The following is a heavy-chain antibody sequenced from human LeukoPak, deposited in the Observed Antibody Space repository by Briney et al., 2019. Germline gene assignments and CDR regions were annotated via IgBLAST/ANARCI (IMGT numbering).Heavy chain of an antibody. J-gene: IGHJ4*02. V-gene: IGHV3-48*01. CDR1: GFAFSSSP. CDR3: ARDDRYSFDL. Sequence: GGSLRLSCVASGFAFSSSPMNWVRQAPGKGLEWVSYIIPSSAVTQYADSVKGRFTISRDNAENSLYLQMNSLSAEDTAVYYCARDDRYSFDLWGQGTLVTVSS. CDR2: IIPSSAVT.